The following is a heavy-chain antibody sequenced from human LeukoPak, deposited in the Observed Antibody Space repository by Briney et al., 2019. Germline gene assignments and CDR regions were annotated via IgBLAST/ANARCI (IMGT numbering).Heavy chain of an antibody. CDR3: ARDLLRGDPYYGMDV. D-gene: IGHD3-10*01. V-gene: IGHV5-51*01. J-gene: IGHJ6*02. Sequence: GESLKISCKGSGYSFTSYWIGWVRQMPGKGLEWMGIIYPGDSDTRYSPSFQGQVTISADKSISTAYLQWSSLRASDTAMYYCARDLLRGDPYYGMDVWGQGTTVTVSS. CDR1: GYSFTSYW. CDR2: IYPGDSDT.